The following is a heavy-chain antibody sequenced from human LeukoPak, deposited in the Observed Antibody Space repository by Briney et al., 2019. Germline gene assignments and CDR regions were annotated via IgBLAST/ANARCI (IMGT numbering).Heavy chain of an antibody. D-gene: IGHD1-14*01. J-gene: IGHJ3*02. V-gene: IGHV3-30*04. Sequence: GGSLRLSCAASGFTFTNYALHWVRQAPGKGLEWVAVIFYDGSNKYYADSVKGRFTISRDNSKDTLYLQMNSLRPEDTAVYYCARGYGDAFDIWGQGTMVTVSS. CDR3: ARGYGDAFDI. CDR2: IFYDGSNK. CDR1: GFTFTNYA.